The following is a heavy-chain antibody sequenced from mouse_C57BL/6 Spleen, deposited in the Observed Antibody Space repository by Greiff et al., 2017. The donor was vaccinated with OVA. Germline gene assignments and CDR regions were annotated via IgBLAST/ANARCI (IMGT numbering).Heavy chain of an antibody. Sequence: VQLQQPGAELVMPGASVKLSCKASGYTFTSYWMHWVKQRPGQGLEWIGEIDPSDSYTNYNQKFKGKSTLTVDKSSSTAYMQLSSLTSEDSAVYYCARSRASYGGFAYWGQGTLVTVSA. D-gene: IGHD1-1*01. J-gene: IGHJ3*01. CDR3: ARSRASYGGFAY. CDR1: GYTFTSYW. CDR2: IDPSDSYT. V-gene: IGHV1-69*01.